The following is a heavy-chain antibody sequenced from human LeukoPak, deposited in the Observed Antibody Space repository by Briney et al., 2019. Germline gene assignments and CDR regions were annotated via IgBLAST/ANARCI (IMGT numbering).Heavy chain of an antibody. CDR2: INVYNGDT. J-gene: IGHJ5*02. Sequence: GASVNVSFTASGYTFTSYGISWVRQAPGQGLEWMGWINVYNGDTKYIKKFQGRVTMTTDTSTNTAYMELRSLRSDDTAVYYCARVSIGANWYGPWGQGTLVTVSS. CDR1: GYTFTSYG. D-gene: IGHD2-21*01. V-gene: IGHV1-18*01. CDR3: ARVSIGANWYGP.